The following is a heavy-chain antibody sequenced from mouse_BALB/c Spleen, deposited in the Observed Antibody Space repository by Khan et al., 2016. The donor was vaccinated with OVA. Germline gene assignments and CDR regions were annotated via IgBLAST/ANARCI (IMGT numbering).Heavy chain of an antibody. CDR3: ARRNYFGYTFAY. Sequence: QVQLKQSGTELARPGASVNLSCKASGYTFTDFYINWVKQRSGQGLEWIGEISPGSGNTYYNEKFKGKATLTADKSSSTAYMQLSSLTSEASAVYFCARRNYFGYTFAYWGQGNLVTVSA. CDR1: GYTFTDFY. V-gene: IGHV1-77*01. CDR2: ISPGSGNT. D-gene: IGHD1-2*01. J-gene: IGHJ3*01.